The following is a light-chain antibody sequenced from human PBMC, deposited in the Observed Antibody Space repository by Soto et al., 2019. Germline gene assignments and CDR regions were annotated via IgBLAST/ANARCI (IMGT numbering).Light chain of an antibody. CDR3: QQYGSSGT. J-gene: IGKJ1*01. Sequence: EIGMTQSPATLSVSPGERATLSCRASQSVRSNLAWYQQKPGQAPRLLIYDASTRDTGIPARFSGSGSGTEFTLTISSLQSEDFAVYYCQQYGSSGTFGQGTKV. CDR1: QSVRSN. CDR2: DAS. V-gene: IGKV3D-15*01.